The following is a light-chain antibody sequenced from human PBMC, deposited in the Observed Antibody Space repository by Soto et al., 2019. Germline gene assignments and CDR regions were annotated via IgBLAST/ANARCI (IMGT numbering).Light chain of an antibody. Sequence: DIQMTQSPSTLSASVGDRIIITCRASQSIRSWLAWYQQKPGKSPKLIIYKASNLQSGVPSRFSGSGSGADFTLAISRLQPDDFATYYCQQYDTYPGTFGPGTTVEIK. CDR3: QQYDTYPGT. CDR1: QSIRSW. CDR2: KAS. V-gene: IGKV1-5*03. J-gene: IGKJ2*01.